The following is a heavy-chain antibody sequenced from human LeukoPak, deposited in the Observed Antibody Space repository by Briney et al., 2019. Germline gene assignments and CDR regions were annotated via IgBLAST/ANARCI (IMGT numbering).Heavy chain of an antibody. Sequence: SQTLSLTCAISGDSVSSNSAAWNWLRQSPSRGLEWRESTYYRSKWYNDYAVSVKSRITINPDTTKNQFSLQLNSVTPEDTAVYYCARGGQWLVYNWLDRWGQGTLVTVSS. D-gene: IGHD6-19*01. V-gene: IGHV6-1*01. CDR2: TYYRSKWYN. CDR3: ARGGQWLVYNWLDR. J-gene: IGHJ5*02. CDR1: GDSVSSNSAA.